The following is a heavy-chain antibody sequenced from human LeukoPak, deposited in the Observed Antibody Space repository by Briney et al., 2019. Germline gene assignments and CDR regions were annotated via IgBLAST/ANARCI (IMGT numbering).Heavy chain of an antibody. CDR1: GSTFTWFL. CDR2: INPNSGGT. CDR3: ARSTLDCSSTSCYGYYYGMDV. Sequence: GASVKVSCKTYGSTFTWFLIHWVRQAPGQGLEWMGWINPNSGGTNYAQKFQGRVTMTRDTSISTAYMELSRLRSDDTAVYYCARSTLDCSSTSCYGYYYGMDVWGQGTTVTVSS. J-gene: IGHJ6*02. V-gene: IGHV1-2*02. D-gene: IGHD2-2*01.